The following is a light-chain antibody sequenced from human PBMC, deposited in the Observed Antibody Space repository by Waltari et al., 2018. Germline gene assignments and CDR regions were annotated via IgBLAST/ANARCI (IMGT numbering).Light chain of an antibody. J-gene: IGLJ2*01. CDR2: EVT. CDR1: SSDVGSYNL. CDR3: CSYAGGSTVV. Sequence: QSALTQPASVSGSPGQSITISCTGTSSDVGSYNLVTWYQQHPGKASKLMSYEVTKRPAGVSSRFSGAESGNTASLTISGRQAEDEADYYCCSYAGGSTVVFGGGTKVTVL. V-gene: IGLV2-23*02.